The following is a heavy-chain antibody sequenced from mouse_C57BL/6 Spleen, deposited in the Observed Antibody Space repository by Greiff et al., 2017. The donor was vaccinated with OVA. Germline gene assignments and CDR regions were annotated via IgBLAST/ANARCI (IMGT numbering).Heavy chain of an antibody. J-gene: IGHJ2*01. CDR3: ARSGDPLYYCDY. Sequence: QVQLQQPGAELVKPGASVKLSCKASGYTFTSYWMQWVKQRPGQGLEWIGEIDPSDSYTNYNQKFKGKATLTVDTSSSTAYMQLSSLTSEDSAVYYCARSGDPLYYCDYWGQGTTLTVSS. CDR2: IDPSDSYT. CDR1: GYTFTSYW. V-gene: IGHV1-50*01. D-gene: IGHD3-1*01.